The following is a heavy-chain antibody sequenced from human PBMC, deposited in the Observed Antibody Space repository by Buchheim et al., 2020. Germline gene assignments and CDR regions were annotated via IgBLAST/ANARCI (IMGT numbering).Heavy chain of an antibody. CDR2: ISYDGSNK. J-gene: IGHJ4*02. CDR1: GFTFSSYA. D-gene: IGHD3-22*01. CDR3: ASLQEITMIVVVPYDY. Sequence: QVQLVESGGGVVQPGRSLRLSCAASGFTFSSYAMHWVRQAPGKGLEWVAVISYDGSNKYYADSVKGRFTISRDNSKNTLYLQMNSLRAEDTAVYYCASLQEITMIVVVPYDYWGQGTL. V-gene: IGHV3-30-3*01.